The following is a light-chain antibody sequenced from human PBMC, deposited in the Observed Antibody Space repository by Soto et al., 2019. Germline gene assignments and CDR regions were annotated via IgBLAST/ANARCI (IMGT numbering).Light chain of an antibody. CDR3: QQYNNWPWT. CDR2: GAS. CDR1: QSVSSN. V-gene: IGKV3-15*01. Sequence: EIVMTQSPATLSVSPGERATLSCRASQSVSSNLAWYQQKPGQAPRLLIYGASTRATGIPARFSGSGSGTEFTPTISSLQSEDFAVYYCQQYNNWPWTVGQGTKV. J-gene: IGKJ1*01.